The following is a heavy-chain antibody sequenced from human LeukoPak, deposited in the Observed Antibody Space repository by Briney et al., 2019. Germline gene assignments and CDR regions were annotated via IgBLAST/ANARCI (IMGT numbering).Heavy chain of an antibody. CDR2: INSDGSST. V-gene: IGHV3-74*01. Sequence: GGSLRLSCAASGFTFSSYWVHWVRHAPGKGLVWVSRINSDGSSTSYADSVKGRFTISRDNAKNTLYLQMNSLRAEDTAVYYCAREDQQLVRAFDIWGQGTMVTVSS. D-gene: IGHD6-13*01. CDR3: AREDQQLVRAFDI. J-gene: IGHJ3*02. CDR1: GFTFSSYW.